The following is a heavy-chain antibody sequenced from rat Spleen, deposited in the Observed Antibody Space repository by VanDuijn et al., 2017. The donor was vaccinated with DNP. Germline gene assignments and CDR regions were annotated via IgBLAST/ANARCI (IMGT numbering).Heavy chain of an antibody. D-gene: IGHD1-11*01. CDR2: ITTADGSS. CDR1: GFTFSDYY. Sequence: EVQLVESGGGLVQPGRSLKLSCAASGFTFSDYYMAWVRQAPTKGLEWVAYITTADGSSHYRDFVKGRFTISRDKAKSTLDLQMDSLSSEDTATYYCTTTSYGFVYWGQGTLVTVAS. CDR3: TTTSYGFVY. J-gene: IGHJ3*01. V-gene: IGHV5-27*01.